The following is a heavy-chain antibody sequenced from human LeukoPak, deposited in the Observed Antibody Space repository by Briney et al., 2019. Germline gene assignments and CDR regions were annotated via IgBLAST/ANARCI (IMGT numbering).Heavy chain of an antibody. D-gene: IGHD2-21*01. CDR2: ISYDGGSN. J-gene: IGHJ4*02. Sequence: GGSLRLSCAASGFSFSKYGMHWVRQAPGKGLEWVAVISYDGGSNYYGDSVKGRFTISRDNAKNSLYLQMDSLRAEDTAIYYCARHVRDSTYSQFDYWGQGTLVTVSS. V-gene: IGHV3-30*03. CDR1: GFSFSKYG. CDR3: ARHVRDSTYSQFDY.